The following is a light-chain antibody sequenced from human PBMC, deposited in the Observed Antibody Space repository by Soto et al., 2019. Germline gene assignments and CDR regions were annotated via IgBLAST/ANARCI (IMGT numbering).Light chain of an antibody. V-gene: IGKV2-24*01. J-gene: IGKJ3*01. Sequence: DIVLTQTPLSSPVTLGQPAAISCRSSQSLVHSNGHTYLSWLHQRPGQPPRLLIYEISNRFSGVPDRFSGSGAGTDFTLTISRVEAEDVGVYFCMQATQSPTCGPGTTVDIK. CDR1: QSLVHSNGHTY. CDR2: EIS. CDR3: MQATQSPT.